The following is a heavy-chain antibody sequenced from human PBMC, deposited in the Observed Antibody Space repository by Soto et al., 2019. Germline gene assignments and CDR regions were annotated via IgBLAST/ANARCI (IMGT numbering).Heavy chain of an antibody. Sequence: EVQLVESGGGLVQPGGSLRVSCAASGFTFSSHWIHWVRQGPGKGLMSVSRIDGDGRNTDHADSVKGRFTISRDNAKNTXXXXXXXXXXXXXXXXXXXXXXXXXNXXDYWGQGALVTV. CDR3: XXXXXXXNXXDY. D-gene: IGHD1-1*01. J-gene: IGHJ4*02. CDR2: IDGDGRNT. CDR1: GFTFSSHW. V-gene: IGHV3-74*01.